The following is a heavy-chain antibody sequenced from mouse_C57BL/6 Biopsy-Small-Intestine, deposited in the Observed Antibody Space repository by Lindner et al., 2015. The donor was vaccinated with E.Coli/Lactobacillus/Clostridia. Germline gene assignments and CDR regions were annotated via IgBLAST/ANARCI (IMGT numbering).Heavy chain of an antibody. J-gene: IGHJ3*01. CDR3: ARGYYGRSGFVY. CDR1: GYAFSSYW. V-gene: IGHV1-80*01. Sequence: VQLQESGAELVKPGASVKISCKASGYAFSSYWMNWVKQRPGKGLEWIGQIYPGDGDTNYNGKFKGKATLTADKSSSTAYMQLSSLTSEDSAVYFCARGYYGRSGFVYWGQGTLVTVSA. D-gene: IGHD1-1*01. CDR2: IYPGDGDT.